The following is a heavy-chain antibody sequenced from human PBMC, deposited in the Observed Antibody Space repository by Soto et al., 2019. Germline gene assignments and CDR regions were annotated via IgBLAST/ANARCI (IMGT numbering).Heavy chain of an antibody. CDR2: ICWDDDK. CDR3: AHKGGRGAGMDV. CDR1: GFSVSTSGVG. Sequence: QITLKESGPTVVKPTQTLTLTCTFSGFSVSTSGVGVAWIRQPPGKALEWLALICWDDDKRYSPFLQSRVTITKDTSKNQVVLTMTNMDPVDTATYYCAHKGGRGAGMDVWGQGTTVTVSS. D-gene: IGHD2-15*01. J-gene: IGHJ6*02. V-gene: IGHV2-5*02.